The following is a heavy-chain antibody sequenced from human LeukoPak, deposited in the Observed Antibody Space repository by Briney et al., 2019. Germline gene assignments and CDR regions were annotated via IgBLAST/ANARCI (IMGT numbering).Heavy chain of an antibody. V-gene: IGHV1-69*05. CDR1: GGTFSSYA. J-gene: IGHJ5*02. D-gene: IGHD3-10*01. CDR3: ARDSLYYYGSGSAWFDP. Sequence: SVKVSCKASGGTFSSYAISWVRQAPGQGLEWMGGIIPIFGTANYAQKFQGRVTITTDESTSTAYMELSSLRSEDTAMYYCARDSLYYYGSGSAWFDPWGQGTLVTVSS. CDR2: IIPIFGTA.